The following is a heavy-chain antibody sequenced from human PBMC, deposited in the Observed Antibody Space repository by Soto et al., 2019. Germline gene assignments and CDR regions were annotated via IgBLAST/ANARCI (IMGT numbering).Heavy chain of an antibody. J-gene: IGHJ4*02. CDR2: ISGSGGST. Sequence: EVQLLESGGGLVQPGGSLRLSCAASGFTFSSYAMSWVRQAPGKGLEWVSAISGSGGSTYYADSVKGRFTISRDNSKNTLYLQMNSLRAEDTAVYYCAKGDLDHDYGDYAIDYWGQGTLVTVSS. V-gene: IGHV3-23*01. CDR3: AKGDLDHDYGDYAIDY. D-gene: IGHD4-17*01. CDR1: GFTFSSYA.